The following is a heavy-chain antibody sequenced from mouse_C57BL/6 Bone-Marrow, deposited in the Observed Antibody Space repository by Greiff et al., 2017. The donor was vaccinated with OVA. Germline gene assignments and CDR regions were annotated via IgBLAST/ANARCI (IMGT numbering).Heavy chain of an antibody. D-gene: IGHD2-5*01. V-gene: IGHV1-50*01. CDR1: GYTFTSYW. Sequence: QVQLQQPGAELVKPGALVKLSCKASGYTFTSYWMQWVKQRPGQGLEWIGEIDPSDSYTNYNQKFKGKATLTVDTSSSTAYMQLSSLTSEDSAVYYCARRSNYSFAYWGQGTLVTVSA. CDR3: ARRSNYSFAY. J-gene: IGHJ3*01. CDR2: IDPSDSYT.